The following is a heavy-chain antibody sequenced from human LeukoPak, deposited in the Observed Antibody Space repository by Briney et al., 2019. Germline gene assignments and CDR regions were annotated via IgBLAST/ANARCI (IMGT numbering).Heavy chain of an antibody. D-gene: IGHD6-13*01. Sequence: SETLSLTCTVSGGSISGYYWSWIRQPPGKGLEWIGYIYFSGSSKYNPSLRSRVTMSVATSKNQFSLNLSSVIAADTAVYYCARGITAASLIWYFDLWGRGTLVTVSS. J-gene: IGHJ2*01. CDR1: GGSISGYY. CDR3: ARGITAASLIWYFDL. CDR2: IYFSGSS. V-gene: IGHV4-59*01.